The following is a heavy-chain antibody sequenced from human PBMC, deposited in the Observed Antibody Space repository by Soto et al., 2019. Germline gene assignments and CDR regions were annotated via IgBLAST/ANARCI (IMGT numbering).Heavy chain of an antibody. V-gene: IGHV3-30*18. CDR1: GFTFSSYG. Sequence: QVQLVESGGGVVQPGRSLRLSCAASGFTFSSYGMHWVRQAPGKGLEWVAVISYDGSNKYYADSVKGRFTISRDNSKNAXFLQRNCLRAEDTAVYYCAKALNGDTAMAYYYGMDVWGQGTTVTVSS. CDR2: ISYDGSNK. CDR3: AKALNGDTAMAYYYGMDV. J-gene: IGHJ6*02. D-gene: IGHD5-18*01.